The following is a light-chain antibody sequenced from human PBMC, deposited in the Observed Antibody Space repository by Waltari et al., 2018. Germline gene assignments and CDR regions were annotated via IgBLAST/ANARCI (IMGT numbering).Light chain of an antibody. CDR3: QTGGHGTWV. V-gene: IGLV4-69*01. Sequence: QLVVTQSSSASASLGASVKLTCTLDSGHSNNIIAWLQQQPEKGPRYLTKINSDGSHSKGDEIPVRFSGSSAGAERYLTISNLQSEDEGDYYCQTGGHGTWVFGGGTKLTVL. CDR1: SGHSNNI. J-gene: IGLJ3*02. CDR2: INSDGSH.